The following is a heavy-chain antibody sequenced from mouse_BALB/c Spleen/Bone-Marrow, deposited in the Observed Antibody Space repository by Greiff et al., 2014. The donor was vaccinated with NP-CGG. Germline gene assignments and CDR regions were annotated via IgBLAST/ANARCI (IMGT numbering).Heavy chain of an antibody. V-gene: IGHV1S81*02. CDR1: GYTFTSYW. J-gene: IGHJ3*01. CDR2: INPSNGRT. CDR3: AGSELTGTTY. D-gene: IGHD4-1*01. Sequence: SGAELVKPGASVKLSCKASGYTFTSYWMHWVKQRPGQGLEWIGEINPSNGRTNYNEKLKSKATLTVDKSSSTAYMQLSSLTSEDSAVHFCAGSELTGTTYWGQGTLVTVSP.